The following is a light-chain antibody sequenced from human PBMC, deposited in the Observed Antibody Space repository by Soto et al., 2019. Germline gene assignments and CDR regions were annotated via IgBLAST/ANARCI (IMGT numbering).Light chain of an antibody. V-gene: IGLV1-40*01. J-gene: IGLJ1*01. CDR3: QSYDSSLSAGYV. CDR1: SSNIGAGYD. Sequence: QSVLTQPPSVSGAPGQRVTISCTGSSSNIGAGYDVHWYQQLPGTAPKLLIYGNSNRPSGGPDRFSGSKSGTSASLAITGLQAEDEADYYCQSYDSSLSAGYVFGTGTKVTVL. CDR2: GNS.